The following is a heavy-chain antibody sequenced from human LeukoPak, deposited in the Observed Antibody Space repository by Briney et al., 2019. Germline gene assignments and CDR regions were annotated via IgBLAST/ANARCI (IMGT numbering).Heavy chain of an antibody. Sequence: GGSLRLSCAASGFTFSSYTMNWVRQAPGKGLEWVSSISISSSYIYYSESVKGRFTISRDNTKNSLYLQMNSLRAEDTALYYCARALGGHVPMTTVTDYWGQGTLVTVSS. CDR1: GFTFSSYT. CDR3: ARALGGHVPMTTVTDY. D-gene: IGHD4-17*01. J-gene: IGHJ4*02. CDR2: ISISSSYI. V-gene: IGHV3-21*01.